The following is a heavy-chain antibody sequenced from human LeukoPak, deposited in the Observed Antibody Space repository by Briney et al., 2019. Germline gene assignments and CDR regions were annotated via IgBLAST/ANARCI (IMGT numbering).Heavy chain of an antibody. CDR1: GFTFSSYA. Sequence: GGSLRLSCAASGFTFSSYAMSWVRQAPGKGLEWVSAISGSGGSTYYADSVKGRFTISRDNSKHTLYLQMNSLRAEDTAVYYCASLRQGSGTYYIDYWGQGTLVTVSS. CDR2: ISGSGGST. V-gene: IGHV3-23*01. D-gene: IGHD3-10*01. CDR3: ASLRQGSGTYYIDY. J-gene: IGHJ4*02.